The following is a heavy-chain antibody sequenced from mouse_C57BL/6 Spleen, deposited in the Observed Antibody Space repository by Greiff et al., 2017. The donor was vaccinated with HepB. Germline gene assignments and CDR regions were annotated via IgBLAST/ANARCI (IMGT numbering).Heavy chain of an antibody. Sequence: VQLQQSGPELVKPGASVKISCKASGYAFSSSWMNWVKQRPGKGLEWIGRIYPGDGDTNYNGKFKGNATLTSDKSSSTAYMQLSSLSSEDSAVYFCARYMLYDGVFFDYWGQGTTLTVSS. CDR2: IYPGDGDT. CDR3: ARYMLYDGVFFDY. V-gene: IGHV1-82*01. D-gene: IGHD2-3*01. J-gene: IGHJ2*01. CDR1: GYAFSSSW.